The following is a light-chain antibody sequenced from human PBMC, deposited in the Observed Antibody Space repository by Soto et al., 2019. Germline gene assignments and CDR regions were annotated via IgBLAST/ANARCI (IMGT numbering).Light chain of an antibody. V-gene: IGKV3-15*01. CDR3: QQYNTWPLT. J-gene: IGKJ3*01. CDR1: QIVSSN. Sequence: ETVMTQSPATLSVSPGERPTLSCRASQIVSSNLAWYQQKPGQAPRLLIYDASTRATGIPARFSGSGSGTEFTLTISSLQSEDFAVYYCQQYNTWPLTFGPGTKVDIK. CDR2: DAS.